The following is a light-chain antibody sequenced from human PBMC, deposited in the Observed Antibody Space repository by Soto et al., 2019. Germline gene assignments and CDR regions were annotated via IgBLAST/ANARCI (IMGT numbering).Light chain of an antibody. CDR2: KAS. V-gene: IGKV1-5*03. CDR3: QQYNGYPWT. J-gene: IGKJ1*01. CDR1: QSISYW. Sequence: DIQMTQSPSTLSASVGDRVAITCRARQSISYWLAWYQQKPGRAPNLLIYKASNLQTGVSSRFSGSGSGTEFTLTINSLQPDDFATYYCQQYNGYPWTFGQGTKVEIK.